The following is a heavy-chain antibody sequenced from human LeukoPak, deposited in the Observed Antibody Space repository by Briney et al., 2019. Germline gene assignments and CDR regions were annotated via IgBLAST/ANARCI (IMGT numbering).Heavy chain of an antibody. Sequence: PGGSLRLSCAASGFTFNSYGMHWVRQAPGKGLEWVAVISYDGNDKFYRDSVKGRFTISRDNSKNTLYLQMNNLRAEDTAIYYCAKAANYDILTGYYLDYWGQGTLVTVSS. CDR1: GFTFNSYG. V-gene: IGHV3-30*18. J-gene: IGHJ4*02. D-gene: IGHD3-9*01. CDR2: ISYDGNDK. CDR3: AKAANYDILTGYYLDY.